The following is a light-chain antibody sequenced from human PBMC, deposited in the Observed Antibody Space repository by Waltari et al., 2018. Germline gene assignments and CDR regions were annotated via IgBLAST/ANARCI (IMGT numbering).Light chain of an antibody. Sequence: EVVMTPSPATLSLSPGESATLSCRASQSISSNLAWYQQRPGQAPRLLIYGASTRATGVPARFSGGGSGTEFTLTITSLQSEDFAVYYCQQYNNWRTFGQGTKVEIK. CDR3: QQYNNWRT. CDR2: GAS. CDR1: QSISSN. J-gene: IGKJ1*01. V-gene: IGKV3-15*01.